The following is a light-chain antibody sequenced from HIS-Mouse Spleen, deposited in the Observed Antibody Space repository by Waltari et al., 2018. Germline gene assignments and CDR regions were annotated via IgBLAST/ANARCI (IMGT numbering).Light chain of an antibody. J-gene: IGKJ1*01. CDR1: QGISCY. CDR3: QQYYSFPRT. CDR2: AAS. V-gene: IGKV1D-8*02. Sequence: AIWMTQSPSLLSASTGDRVTISCRMSQGISCYLAWYQQKPGKAPELLFYAASTLQSGVPSRFSGSGSGTDFTLTISCLQSEDFATYYCQQYYSFPRTFVQGTKVEIK.